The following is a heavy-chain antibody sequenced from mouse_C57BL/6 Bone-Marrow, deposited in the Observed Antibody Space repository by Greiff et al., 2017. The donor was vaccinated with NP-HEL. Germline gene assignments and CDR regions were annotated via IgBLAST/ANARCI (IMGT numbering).Heavy chain of an antibody. J-gene: IGHJ2*01. CDR2: IDTSDSYT. Sequence: VQLQQPGAELVKPGASVKLSCKASGYTFTSYWMQWVKQRPGQGLEWIGEIDTSDSYTNYNQKFKGKATLTVDTSSSTAYMQLSSLTSEDSAVYYCARSTTVVAPGFDYWGQGTTLTVSS. V-gene: IGHV1-50*01. CDR3: ARSTTVVAPGFDY. D-gene: IGHD1-1*01. CDR1: GYTFTSYW.